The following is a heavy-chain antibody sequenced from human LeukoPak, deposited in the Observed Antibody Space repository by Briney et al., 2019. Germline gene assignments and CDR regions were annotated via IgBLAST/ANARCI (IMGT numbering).Heavy chain of an antibody. D-gene: IGHD3-22*01. Sequence: PGGSLRLSCAASGFTFSIYWMSWVRQAPGKGLEWVAVISYDGSNKYYAGSVKGRFTISRDNSKNTLYLQMNSLRAEDTAVYYCAKVVYYYDSSGPIDYWGQGTLVTVSS. V-gene: IGHV3-30*18. J-gene: IGHJ4*02. CDR2: ISYDGSNK. CDR1: GFTFSIYW. CDR3: AKVVYYYDSSGPIDY.